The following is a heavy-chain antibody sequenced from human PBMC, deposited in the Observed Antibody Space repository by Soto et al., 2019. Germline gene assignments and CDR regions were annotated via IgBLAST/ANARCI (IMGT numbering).Heavy chain of an antibody. D-gene: IGHD3-22*01. CDR3: AREIQYYDSSGSLWP. Sequence: PGGSLRLSCAASGFTFSSYSMNWVRQAPGKGLEWVSSISSSSSYIYYADSVKGRFTISRDNAKNSLYLQMNSLRAEDTAVYYCAREIQYYDSSGSLWPWGQGTLVTVSS. CDR2: ISSSSSYI. V-gene: IGHV3-21*01. J-gene: IGHJ5*02. CDR1: GFTFSSYS.